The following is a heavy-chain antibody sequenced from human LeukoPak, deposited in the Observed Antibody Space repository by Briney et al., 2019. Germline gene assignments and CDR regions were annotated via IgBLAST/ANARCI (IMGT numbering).Heavy chain of an antibody. CDR2: INSDGSSA. CDR3: ARGGLIQRHAFDI. CDR1: GFTFSNYW. V-gene: IGHV3-74*01. Sequence: GGSLRLSCAASGFTFSNYWMHWVRQAPGKGLVYVSRINSDGSSANYADSVKGRFTISRDNAKNSLYLQMNSLRGEDTALYYCARGGLIQRHAFDIWGQGTMVTVSS. J-gene: IGHJ3*02. D-gene: IGHD1-1*01.